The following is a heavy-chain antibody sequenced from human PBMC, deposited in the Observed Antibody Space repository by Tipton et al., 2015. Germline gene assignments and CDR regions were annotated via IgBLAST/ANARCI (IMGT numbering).Heavy chain of an antibody. CDR3: ARDVENRYGMDV. CDR2: ILHNGRT. D-gene: IGHD5-24*01. J-gene: IGHJ6*02. CDR1: GGSVSSANYY. V-gene: IGHV4-30-4*01. Sequence: TLSLTCTVSGGSVSSANYYWSWIRLPPGKGLEWIGYILHNGRTDYNPSLQSRITMSVDMSKNQFSLKLSSVTAADTAVYYCARDVENRYGMDVWGQGTTVTVSS.